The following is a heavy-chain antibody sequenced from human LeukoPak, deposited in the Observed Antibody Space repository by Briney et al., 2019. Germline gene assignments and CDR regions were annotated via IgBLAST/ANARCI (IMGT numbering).Heavy chain of an antibody. Sequence: GGSLRLSCAASEFTFSSYAMHWVRQAPGKGLEWLAVISYHGVDKFYRASVKGRFTISRGNVENTLFLQLDNLSAEDSGVYFCARAVPTIHHMDVWGKGTMVTVSS. CDR1: EFTFSSYA. CDR3: ARAVPTIHHMDV. D-gene: IGHD1-26*01. V-gene: IGHV3-30*04. CDR2: ISYHGVDK. J-gene: IGHJ6*03.